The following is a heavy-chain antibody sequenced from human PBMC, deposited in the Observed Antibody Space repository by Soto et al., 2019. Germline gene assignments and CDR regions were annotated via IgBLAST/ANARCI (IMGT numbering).Heavy chain of an antibody. V-gene: IGHV3-64D*08. CDR1: GFTFSSYA. CDR3: VKDRCGGTSGYFDS. J-gene: IGHJ4*02. Sequence: EVQVVEAGGGLVQPGGSLRLSCSASGFTFSSYALHWVRQAPGKGLEYVSGISSNGGSIFYADSVKGRFTISRDNSKNILYLQMTGLRVDDTAVYSCVKDRCGGTSGYFDSWGQGTLVTVSS. D-gene: IGHD2-15*01. CDR2: ISSNGGSI.